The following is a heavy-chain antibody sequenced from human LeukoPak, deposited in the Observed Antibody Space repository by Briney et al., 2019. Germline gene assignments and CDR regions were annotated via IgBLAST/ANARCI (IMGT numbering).Heavy chain of an antibody. CDR3: ARTPGPIYYFDY. J-gene: IGHJ4*02. CDR2: MYPSGTT. CDR1: GHSIGSGYY. V-gene: IGHV4-38-2*02. Sequence: PSETLSLTCIVSGHSIGSGYYWGWLRQPPRRGLEWIATMYPSGTTFYNPSLKSRVTISVDTSMDQFSLRLASVTGADSAIYYCARTPGPIYYFDYWGQGTQVTVSS. D-gene: IGHD2-2*01.